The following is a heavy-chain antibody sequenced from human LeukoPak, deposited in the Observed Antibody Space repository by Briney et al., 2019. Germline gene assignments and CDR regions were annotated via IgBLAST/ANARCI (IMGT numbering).Heavy chain of an antibody. CDR3: ARLGFVVPAVIFDY. CDR1: GFTFSSYS. CDR2: IYIGGST. D-gene: IGHD2-2*02. Sequence: PGGSLRLSCAVSGFTFSSYSMSWVRQAPGKGLEWVSVIYIGGSTYYADSVKGRFTISRDISKNTLYLQMNSLRAEDTAMYYCARLGFVVPAVIFDYWGQGTLVTVSS. V-gene: IGHV3-53*01. J-gene: IGHJ4*02.